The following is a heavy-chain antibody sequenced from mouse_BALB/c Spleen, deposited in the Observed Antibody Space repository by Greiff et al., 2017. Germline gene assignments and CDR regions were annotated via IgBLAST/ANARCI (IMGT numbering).Heavy chain of an antibody. Sequence: EVQLQESGAELVKPGASVKLSCTASGFNIKDTYMHWVKQRPEQGLEWIGRIDPANGNTKYDPKFQGKATITADTSSNTAYLQLSSLTSEDTAVYYCARQSNFDVWGAGTTVTVSS. J-gene: IGHJ1*01. CDR3: ARQSNFDV. V-gene: IGHV14-3*02. CDR1: GFNIKDTY. CDR2: IDPANGNT.